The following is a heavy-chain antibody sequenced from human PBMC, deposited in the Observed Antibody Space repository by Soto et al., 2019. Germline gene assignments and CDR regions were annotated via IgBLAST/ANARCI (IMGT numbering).Heavy chain of an antibody. CDR3: ARGGYSSSWYYNRDYYYGMDV. J-gene: IGHJ6*02. CDR1: GFTFSSYN. Sequence: GGSLRLSCAASGFTFSSYNMNWVRQAPGKGLEWVSSISSSSSSYIYYADSVKGRFTISRDNAKNSLYLQMNSLRAEDTAVYYCARGGYSSSWYYNRDYYYGMDVWGQGTTVTVSS. D-gene: IGHD6-13*01. CDR2: ISSSSSSYI. V-gene: IGHV3-21*01.